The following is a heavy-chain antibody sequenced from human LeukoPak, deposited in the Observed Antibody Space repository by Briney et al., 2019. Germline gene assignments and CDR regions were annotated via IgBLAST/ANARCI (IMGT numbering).Heavy chain of an antibody. Sequence: GGSLRLSCAASGXTFSTYAMSWVRQAPGKGLEWVSAIRGSGGDTYYADSVKGRFTISRDNSKNTLYLQMNSLRAEDTAIYYCAKGRNITMVRGALDFWGQGTLVTVSS. D-gene: IGHD3-10*01. CDR2: IRGSGGDT. CDR3: AKGRNITMVRGALDF. CDR1: GXTFSTYA. J-gene: IGHJ4*02. V-gene: IGHV3-23*01.